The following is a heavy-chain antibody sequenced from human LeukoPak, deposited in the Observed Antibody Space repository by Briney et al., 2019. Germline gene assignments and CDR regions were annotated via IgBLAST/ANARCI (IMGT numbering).Heavy chain of an antibody. CDR2: ISSSGNTI. Sequence: GGSLRLSCAASGFTFSSYEMNWVRQAPGKGLEWVSYISSSGNTIYYADSVKGRFTISRDNAKNSLYLQMNSLRAEDTAVYYCARTASGGTTPLRWNWFDPWGQGTLVTVSS. V-gene: IGHV3-48*03. CDR3: ARTASGGTTPLRWNWFDP. J-gene: IGHJ5*02. CDR1: GFTFSSYE. D-gene: IGHD1-1*01.